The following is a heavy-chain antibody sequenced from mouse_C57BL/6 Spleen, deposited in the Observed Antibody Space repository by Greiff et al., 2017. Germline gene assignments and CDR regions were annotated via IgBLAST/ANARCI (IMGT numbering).Heavy chain of an antibody. CDR2: INPSTGGT. CDR3: ASYYDYDGFAY. J-gene: IGHJ3*01. V-gene: IGHV1-42*01. D-gene: IGHD2-4*01. CDR1: GYSFTGYY. Sequence: VQLQQSGPELVKPGASVKISCKASGYSFTGYYMNWVKQSPEKSLEWIGEINPSTGGTTYNQKFKAKATLTVDKSSSTAYMQLKSLTSEDSAVYYGASYYDYDGFAYWGQGTLVTVSA.